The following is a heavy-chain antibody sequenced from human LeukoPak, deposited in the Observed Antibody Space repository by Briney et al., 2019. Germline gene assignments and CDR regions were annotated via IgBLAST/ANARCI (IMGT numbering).Heavy chain of an antibody. Sequence: TPSETLSLTYAGHGGAFSGYYWSWIRQPPGKGLEWIGEINHSGSTNYNPSLKSRVTISVDTYKNQFSLKLSSVAAADTAVYYCARAGHCSGGSCYFALFYWGQGTLVTVSS. CDR2: INHSGST. V-gene: IGHV4-34*01. CDR3: ARAGHCSGGSCYFALFY. CDR1: GGAFSGYY. D-gene: IGHD2-15*01. J-gene: IGHJ4*02.